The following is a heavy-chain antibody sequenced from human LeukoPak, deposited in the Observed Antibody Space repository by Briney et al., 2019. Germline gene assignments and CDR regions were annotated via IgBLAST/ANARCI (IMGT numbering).Heavy chain of an antibody. CDR1: GFTFNNNA. D-gene: IGHD3-3*01. Sequence: GGSLRLSCAASGFTFNNNAMSWVRQAPGKGLEWVSGISGSGGSTYYADSVKGRFTISRDNSKNTLYLQMNSLRAEDTAVYYCAKYPYYDFWSGYSKWFDPWGQGTLVTVSS. CDR2: ISGSGGST. J-gene: IGHJ5*02. V-gene: IGHV3-23*01. CDR3: AKYPYYDFWSGYSKWFDP.